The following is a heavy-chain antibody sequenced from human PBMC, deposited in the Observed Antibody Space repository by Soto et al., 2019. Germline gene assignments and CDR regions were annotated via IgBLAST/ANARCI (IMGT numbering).Heavy chain of an antibody. V-gene: IGHV4-39*01. Sequence: QLQLQESGPGLVKPSETLSLTCTVSGASITYSSYYWAWVRQPPGKGLEWIGYVYYSGSTYYNPSLKSRLMIYIDTYKHQFSLSLTSVTAANTAVYYCARVPIVRKTPYYFDCWGQGNLVTVPS. CDR3: ARVPIVRKTPYYFDC. J-gene: IGHJ4*01. D-gene: IGHD3-10*01. CDR2: VYYSGST. CDR1: GASITYSSYY.